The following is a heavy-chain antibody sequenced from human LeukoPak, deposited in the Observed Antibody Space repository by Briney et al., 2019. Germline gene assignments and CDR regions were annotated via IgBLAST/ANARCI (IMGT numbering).Heavy chain of an antibody. V-gene: IGHV1-2*02. CDR2: INPNSGGT. D-gene: IGHD3-10*01. Sequence: ASVKVSCKASGYTFTGYYMHWVRQAPGQGLEWVGWINPNSGGTNYAQKFQGRVTMTRDTSISTAYMELSRLRSDDTAVYYCASGSSAALHDYYGSGSYYNLGYWGQGTLVTVSS. CDR3: ASGSSAALHDYYGSGSYYNLGY. CDR1: GYTFTGYY. J-gene: IGHJ4*02.